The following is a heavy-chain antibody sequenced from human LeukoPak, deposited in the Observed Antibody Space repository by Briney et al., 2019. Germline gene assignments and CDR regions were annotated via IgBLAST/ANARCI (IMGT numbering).Heavy chain of an antibody. D-gene: IGHD3-22*01. CDR2: IIPIFGTA. Sequence: GASVKVSCKASGYTFTSYYMHWVRQAPGQGLEWMGGIIPIFGTANYAQKFQGRVTITADESTSTAYMELSSLRSEDTAVYYCAREYDRSYFDYWGQGTLVTVSS. V-gene: IGHV1-69*13. J-gene: IGHJ4*02. CDR3: AREYDRSYFDY. CDR1: GYTFTSYY.